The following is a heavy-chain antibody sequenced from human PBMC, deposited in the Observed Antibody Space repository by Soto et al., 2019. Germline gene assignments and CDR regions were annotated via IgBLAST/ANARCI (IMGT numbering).Heavy chain of an antibody. CDR2: IFSDAER. J-gene: IGHJ6*02. Sequence: SGPTLMKPTETLTLTCNVSVLSLTTGRMGVSWIRQPPGKALEWLAHIFSDAERSYSRSLQGRLTVSKVGSGSHVVLTMTNMDPVDTGTYFCVRMNAESYSSYYAMDVWGQGTKVT. V-gene: IGHV2-26*01. CDR1: VLSLTTGRMG. CDR3: VRMNAESYSSYYAMDV. D-gene: IGHD3-10*01.